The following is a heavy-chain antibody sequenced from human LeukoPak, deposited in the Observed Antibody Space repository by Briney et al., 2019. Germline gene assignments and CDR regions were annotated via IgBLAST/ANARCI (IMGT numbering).Heavy chain of an antibody. Sequence: RASGKVSCKASGYTFTGYYMHWVRQAPGQGLEWMGWINPNSGGTNYAQKFQGRVTMTRDTSISTAYMELSRLRSDDTAVYYCASAPPRGSGSYWFDPWGQGTLVTVSS. J-gene: IGHJ5*02. V-gene: IGHV1-2*02. CDR1: GYTFTGYY. CDR2: INPNSGGT. CDR3: ASAPPRGSGSYWFDP. D-gene: IGHD3-10*01.